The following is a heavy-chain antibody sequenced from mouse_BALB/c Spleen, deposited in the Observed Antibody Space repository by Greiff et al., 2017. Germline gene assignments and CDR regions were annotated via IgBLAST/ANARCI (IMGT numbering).Heavy chain of an antibody. Sequence: LQHPGSELVRPGASVKLSCKASGYTFTSYWMHWVKQRPGQGLEWIGNIYPGSGSTNYDEKFKSKATLTVDTSSSTAYMQLSSLTSEDSAVYYCTRETGNYFDYWGQGTTLTVSS. D-gene: IGHD4-1*01. CDR1: GYTFTSYW. CDR3: TRETGNYFDY. CDR2: IYPGSGST. J-gene: IGHJ2*01. V-gene: IGHV1S22*01.